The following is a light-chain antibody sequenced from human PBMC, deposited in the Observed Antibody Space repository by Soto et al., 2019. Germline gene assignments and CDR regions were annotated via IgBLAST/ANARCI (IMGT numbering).Light chain of an antibody. CDR3: SSYTSSSPYV. J-gene: IGLJ1*01. Sequence: QSALTQPASVSGSPGQSITISCTGTSNDVGGYNYVSWYQQHPGKAPKLMIYEVSHRPSGVSDRFSGSKSGNTASLTISGLQAEDEADYYCSSYTSSSPYVFGTGTKLTVL. V-gene: IGLV2-14*01. CDR1: SNDVGGYNY. CDR2: EVS.